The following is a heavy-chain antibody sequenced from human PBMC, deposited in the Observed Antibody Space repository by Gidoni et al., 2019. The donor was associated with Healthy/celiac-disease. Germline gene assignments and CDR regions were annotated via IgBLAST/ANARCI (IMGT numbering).Heavy chain of an antibody. J-gene: IGHJ5*02. D-gene: IGHD6-13*01. Sequence: QVQLVQSGAEVTKPGASVKVSCKASGSTFTNYGIPWVRQAPGQGLEWMGWISNYNPNTNYTQKLQGRVTMTSDTSTNTAYMELRSLKSEDTAVYYCERAKSERVSSWFRGWFDPWGQGTLVTVSS. CDR1: GSTFTNYG. CDR3: ERAKSERVSSWFRGWFDP. V-gene: IGHV1-18*01. CDR2: ISNYNPNT.